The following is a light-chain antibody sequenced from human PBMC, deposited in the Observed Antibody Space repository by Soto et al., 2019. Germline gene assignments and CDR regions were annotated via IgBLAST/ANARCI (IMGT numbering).Light chain of an antibody. CDR1: SSDVGGYNY. CDR2: EVS. Sequence: QSVLTQPASVSGSPGQSITISCTGSSSDVGGYNYVSWYQQHPGKAPKLMIYEVSKRPSGGPDRFSGSKSGNTASLTVSGLQAEDEADYYCSSYAGSNNVVFGGGTKVTVL. V-gene: IGLV2-8*01. J-gene: IGLJ2*01. CDR3: SSYAGSNNVV.